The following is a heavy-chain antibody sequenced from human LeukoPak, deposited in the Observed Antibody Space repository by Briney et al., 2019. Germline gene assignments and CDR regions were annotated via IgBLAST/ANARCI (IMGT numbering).Heavy chain of an antibody. J-gene: IGHJ4*02. CDR1: GFTFSDYY. D-gene: IGHD1-7*01. V-gene: IGHV3-11*01. Sequence: GGSLRLSCAASGFTFSDYYMSWIRQAPGKGLEWVSYISSSGDTISYADSVKGRFTISRDNAKNSLYLQMSSLRAEDAAIYYCARVMGNYASDYWGQGALVTVSS. CDR2: ISSSGDTI. CDR3: ARVMGNYASDY.